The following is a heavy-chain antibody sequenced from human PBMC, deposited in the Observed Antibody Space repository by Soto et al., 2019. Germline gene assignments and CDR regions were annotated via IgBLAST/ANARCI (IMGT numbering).Heavy chain of an antibody. CDR3: ARRSRIGDSSGSGAFDI. CDR2: IIAIFGTA. CDR1: GGTFSSYA. J-gene: IGHJ3*02. V-gene: IGHV1-69*01. Sequence: QVQLVQSGAEVKKPGSSVKVSCKASGGTFSSYAISWVRQAPGQGLEWMGGIIAIFGTANYAQKFQGRVTITADESTSTAYMELSSLRSEDTAVYYCARRSRIGDSSGSGAFDIWGQGTMVTVSS. D-gene: IGHD3-22*01.